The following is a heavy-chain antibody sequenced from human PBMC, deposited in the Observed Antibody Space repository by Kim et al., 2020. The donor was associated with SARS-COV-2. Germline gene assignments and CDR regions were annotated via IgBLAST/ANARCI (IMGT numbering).Heavy chain of an antibody. Sequence: GGSLRLSCAVSGFTVTNTWMSWVRQPPWKGLEWVGRLKSKVSGGTADYAAPVKGRFTISRDDSKNMFFLEMSSLKIEETALYYCAGGGSNFGYWGQGTLVTVSS. CDR3: AGGGSNFGY. J-gene: IGHJ4*02. CDR2: LKSKVSGGTA. CDR1: GFTVTNTW. D-gene: IGHD2-2*01. V-gene: IGHV3-15*01.